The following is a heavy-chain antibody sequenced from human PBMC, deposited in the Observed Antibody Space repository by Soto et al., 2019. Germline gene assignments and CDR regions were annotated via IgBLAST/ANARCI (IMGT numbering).Heavy chain of an antibody. CDR2: IKSKTDGGTT. CDR3: TTGGYYDFWSGYYNYYYYGMDV. J-gene: IGHJ6*02. D-gene: IGHD3-3*01. CDR1: GFTFSNAW. Sequence: GGSLRLSCAASGFTFSNAWMNWVRQAPGKGLEWVGRIKSKTDGGTTDYAAPVKGRFTISRDDSKNTLYLQMNSLKTEDTAVYYCTTGGYYDFWSGYYNYYYYGMDVWGQGTTVTVSS. V-gene: IGHV3-15*07.